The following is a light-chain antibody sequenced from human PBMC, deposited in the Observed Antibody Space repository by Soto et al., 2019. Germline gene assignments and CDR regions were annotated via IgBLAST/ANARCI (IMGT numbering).Light chain of an antibody. V-gene: IGLV2-8*01. Sequence: QSVLAQPPSASGSPGQSVTISCTGTSRDVGGFDSVSWYQLHPGRAPTLLIYEVNRRPSGVPDRFSGSKSGNTASLTVSGLQTDDEADYYCSSYSISTAYLFGTGTKVTVL. CDR2: EVN. CDR3: SSYSISTAYL. J-gene: IGLJ1*01. CDR1: SRDVGGFDS.